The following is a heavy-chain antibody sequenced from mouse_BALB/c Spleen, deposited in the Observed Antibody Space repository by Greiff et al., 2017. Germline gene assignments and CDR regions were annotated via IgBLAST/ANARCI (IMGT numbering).Heavy chain of an antibody. CDR1: GYAFTSYN. J-gene: IGHJ3*01. CDR3: AREGSSGPAWFAY. D-gene: IGHD3-1*01. V-gene: IGHV1S135*01. CDR2: IDPYNGGT. Sequence: VQLKESGPELVKPGASVKVSCKASGYAFTSYNMYWVKQSHGKSLEWIGYIDPYNGGTSYNQKFKGKATLTVDKSSSTAYMHLNSLTSEDSAVYYCAREGSSGPAWFAYWGQGTLVTVSA.